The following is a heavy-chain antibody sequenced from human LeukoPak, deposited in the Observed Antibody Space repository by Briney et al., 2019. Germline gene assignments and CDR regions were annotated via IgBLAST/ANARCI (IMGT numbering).Heavy chain of an antibody. D-gene: IGHD6-13*01. Sequence: GGSLRLSCAASGFTFSSYGMHWVRQAPGKGLEWVAVISYDGSSKYYADSVKGRFTISRDNSKNTLYLQMNSLRAEDTAVYYCAKVPIAAAGTEEEGADYWGQGTLVTVSS. CDR2: ISYDGSSK. CDR1: GFTFSSYG. CDR3: AKVPIAAAGTEEEGADY. J-gene: IGHJ4*02. V-gene: IGHV3-30*18.